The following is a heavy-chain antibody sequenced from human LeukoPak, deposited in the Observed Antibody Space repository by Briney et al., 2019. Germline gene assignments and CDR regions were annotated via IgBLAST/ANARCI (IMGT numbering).Heavy chain of an antibody. J-gene: IGHJ4*02. CDR2: ISPDGSST. D-gene: IGHD2-21*02. CDR3: ATAWSF. CDR1: QFTFKNYW. V-gene: IGHV3-74*03. Sequence: PGGSLRLSCVASQFTFKNYWMHWVRQAPGRGLVWLSYISPDGSSTTYADSVRGRFTISRDNAKNTLYLQMNSLSADDTAVYFCATAWSFWGQGTLVTVSS.